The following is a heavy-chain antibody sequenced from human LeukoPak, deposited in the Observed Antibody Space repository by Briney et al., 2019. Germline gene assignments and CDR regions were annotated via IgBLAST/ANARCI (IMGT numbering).Heavy chain of an antibody. D-gene: IGHD3-22*01. V-gene: IGHV3-48*02. CDR2: IGSSSSTI. Sequence: GGSLRLSCAASGFTFSSYSMNWVRQAPGKGLEWVSHIGSSSSTIYYADSVKGRFTISRDNAKKSLYLQMNSLRDEDTAVYYCARVYYYDSSNAFDIWGQGTMVTVSS. J-gene: IGHJ3*02. CDR1: GFTFSSYS. CDR3: ARVYYYDSSNAFDI.